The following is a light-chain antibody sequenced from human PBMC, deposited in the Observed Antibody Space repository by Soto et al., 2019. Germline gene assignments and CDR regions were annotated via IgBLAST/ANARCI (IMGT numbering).Light chain of an antibody. J-gene: IGKJ1*01. CDR3: HQTYANPWT. V-gene: IGKV1-39*01. CDR1: QSISTY. Sequence: DIQMTQSPSSLSASVGDRVSITCRARQSISTYLNWYQQKPGMAPKVLIYAASRLQSGVPSRFSGSGSVTDFTLTISSLQPEDFATYDCHQTYANPWTFGHGTKVEIK. CDR2: AAS.